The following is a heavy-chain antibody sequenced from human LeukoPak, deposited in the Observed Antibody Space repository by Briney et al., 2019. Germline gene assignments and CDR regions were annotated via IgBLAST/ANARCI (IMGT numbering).Heavy chain of an antibody. D-gene: IGHD1-26*01. J-gene: IGHJ6*02. CDR2: ISGDGGST. Sequence: GGSLRLSCAASGFTFDDYAMHWVRQAPGKGLEWVSLISGDGGSTYYADSVKGRFTISRDNSKNSLYLQMNSLRTEDTALYYCAKSWELRPLYYYHGMDVWGQGTTVTVSS. CDR1: GFTFDDYA. CDR3: AKSWELRPLYYYHGMDV. V-gene: IGHV3-43*02.